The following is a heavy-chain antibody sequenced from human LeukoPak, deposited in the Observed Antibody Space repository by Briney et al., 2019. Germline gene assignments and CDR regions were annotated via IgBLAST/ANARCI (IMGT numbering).Heavy chain of an antibody. J-gene: IGHJ4*02. CDR2: INYSGST. V-gene: IGHV4-59*08. D-gene: IGHD6-6*01. CDR3: ARYMVYSITAQNYFDY. CDR1: GASISSFY. Sequence: SETLSLTCTISGASISSFYWSWIRQSPGKGLEWIGSINYSGSTNYNPSLKSRVTISVDTSKNQFSLKLCSVTAADTAVYYCARYMVYSITAQNYFDYWGQGTLVTVSS.